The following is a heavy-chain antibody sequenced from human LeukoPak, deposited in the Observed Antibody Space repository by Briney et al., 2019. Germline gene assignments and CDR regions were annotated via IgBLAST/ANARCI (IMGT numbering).Heavy chain of an antibody. CDR2: IYYSGSP. D-gene: IGHD3-3*01. CDR3: ARDEFSRHWFDP. CDR1: GGSISSYY. V-gene: IGHV4-59*01. Sequence: PSETLSLTCTVSGGSISSYYWSWIRQPPGKGLEWIGYIYYSGSPNYNPSLKSRVTISVDTSKNQFSLKLSSVTAADTAVYYCARDEFSRHWFDPWGQGTLVTVSS. J-gene: IGHJ5*02.